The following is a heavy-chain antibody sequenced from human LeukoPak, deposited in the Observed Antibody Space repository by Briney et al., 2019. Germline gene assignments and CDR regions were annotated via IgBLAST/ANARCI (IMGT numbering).Heavy chain of an antibody. J-gene: IGHJ4*02. V-gene: IGHV4-59*01. Sequence: PSETLSLTCTVSGGSISTYYWSWIRQPPGKGLEWMGDIYYSRSAKNNPSHEHRVTISVNTSKNEFSLKLSPVTAADTDVYYCARSYGSGNYFDYWGQGTLVTVSS. CDR1: GGSISTYY. CDR3: ARSYGSGNYFDY. D-gene: IGHD3-10*01. CDR2: IYYSRSA.